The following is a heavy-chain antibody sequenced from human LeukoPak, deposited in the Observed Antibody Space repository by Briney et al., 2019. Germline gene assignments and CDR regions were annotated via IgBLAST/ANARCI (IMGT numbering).Heavy chain of an antibody. CDR1: GFTFSSYA. Sequence: GGSLRLSCAASGFTFSSYAMSWVRQAPGKGLEWVSAISGSGGSTYYADSVKGRFTISRDNSKSTLYLQMNSLRAEDTAVYYCAKVSWIVVVQYFYYMDVWGKGTTVTVSS. CDR3: AKVSWIVVVQYFYYMDV. CDR2: ISGSGGST. J-gene: IGHJ6*03. V-gene: IGHV3-23*01. D-gene: IGHD3-22*01.